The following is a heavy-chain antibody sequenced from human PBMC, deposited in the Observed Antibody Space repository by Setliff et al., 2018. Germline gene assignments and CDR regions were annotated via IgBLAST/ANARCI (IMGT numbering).Heavy chain of an antibody. CDR1: GGSLSSGPYY. Sequence: PSETLSLTCTVSGGSLSSGPYYWTWVRQPAGKGLEWIGHIYSTETTSYSPSLKSRVTISIDTSRDQFSLKLISMIAADTAVYYCARGRNIAARLLDSWGQGTLVTVSS. J-gene: IGHJ4*02. CDR2: IYSTETT. CDR3: ARGRNIAARLLDS. V-gene: IGHV4-61*10. D-gene: IGHD6-6*01.